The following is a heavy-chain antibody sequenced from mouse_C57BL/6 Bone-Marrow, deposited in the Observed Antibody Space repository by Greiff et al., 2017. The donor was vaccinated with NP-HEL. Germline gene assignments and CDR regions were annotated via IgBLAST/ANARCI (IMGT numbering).Heavy chain of an antibody. D-gene: IGHD1-1*01. J-gene: IGHJ4*01. CDR2: IDPEDGET. CDR3: ARNRFLTTVVAKNYAMDY. Sequence: EVQLQQSGAELVKPGASVKLSCTASGFNIKDYYMHWVKQRTEQGLEWIGRIDPEDGETKYAPKFQGKATITADKSSNTAYLQLSSLTSEDTAGYYCARNRFLTTVVAKNYAMDYWGQGTSVTVSA. CDR1: GFNIKDYY. V-gene: IGHV14-2*01.